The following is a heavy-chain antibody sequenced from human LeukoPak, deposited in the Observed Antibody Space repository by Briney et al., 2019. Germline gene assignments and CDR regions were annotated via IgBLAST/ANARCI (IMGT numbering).Heavy chain of an antibody. V-gene: IGHV4-61*02. D-gene: IGHD2-15*01. CDR3: ARAATSGLDS. J-gene: IGHJ4*02. CDR1: GGSISSGNYY. CDR2: IYSSGST. Sequence: SETLSLTCTVSGGSISSGNYYWGWIRQPAGKGLEWIGRIYSSGSTNYNPSLKSRVTMSVDTSKKQFSLKLSSVTAADTAVYYCARAATSGLDSWGQGTLVTVSS.